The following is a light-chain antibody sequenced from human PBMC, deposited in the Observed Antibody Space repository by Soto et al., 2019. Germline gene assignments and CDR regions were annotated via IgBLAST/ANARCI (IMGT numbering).Light chain of an antibody. CDR1: QSVSSNY. J-gene: IGKJ5*01. CDR2: GAS. CDR3: QQYGSSPIT. Sequence: EVVLSQSPGALSLSPGERATLSCRASQSVSSNYLAWYQQRPGQAPRLLINGASSRATGIPDRFSGSGSGTDFTLTISRLEPEDFAVYYCQQYGSSPITFGQGTRLEI. V-gene: IGKV3-20*01.